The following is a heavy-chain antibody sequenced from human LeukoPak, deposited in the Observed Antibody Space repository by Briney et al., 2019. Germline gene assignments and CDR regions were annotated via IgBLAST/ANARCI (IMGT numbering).Heavy chain of an antibody. D-gene: IGHD6-19*01. CDR2: ISGSGGST. CDR3: AKDSRSGSLFDY. CDR1: GFTFSSYA. J-gene: IGHJ4*02. Sequence: GGSLRLSCAASGFTFSSYAMSWVRQAPGRWLEWVSAISGSGGSTYYADSVKGRFTISRDNSKNTLYLQMNSLRAEDTAVYYCAKDSRSGSLFDYWGQGTLVTVSS. V-gene: IGHV3-23*01.